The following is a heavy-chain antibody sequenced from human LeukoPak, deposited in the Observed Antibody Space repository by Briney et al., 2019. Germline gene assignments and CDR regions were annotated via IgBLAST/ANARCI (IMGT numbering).Heavy chain of an antibody. V-gene: IGHV3-30*03. Sequence: GGSLRLSCAASGFTFSSFGMHWVRQAPGKGLEWVAVISYDGGKKYFAGSVKGRFTISRDNSKNTMYLEMNSLRVEDTALYYCHSTSAREDAFDIWGQGTMVTVSS. D-gene: IGHD1-26*01. CDR3: HSTSAREDAFDI. CDR1: GFTFSSFG. CDR2: ISYDGGKK. J-gene: IGHJ3*02.